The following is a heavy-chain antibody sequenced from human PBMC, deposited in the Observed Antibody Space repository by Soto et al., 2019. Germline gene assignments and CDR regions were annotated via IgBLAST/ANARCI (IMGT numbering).Heavy chain of an antibody. V-gene: IGHV4-34*01. CDR2: INHSGST. J-gene: IGHJ4*02. CDR3: ARGLGHDFDY. D-gene: IGHD7-27*01. CDR1: GGSFSGYY. Sequence: PSETLSLTCAVYGGSFSGYYWSWIRQPPGKGLEWIGEINHSGSTNYNPSLKSRVTISVDTSKNQFSLKLSSVTAADTAVYYCARGLGHDFDYWGQGTLVTVSS.